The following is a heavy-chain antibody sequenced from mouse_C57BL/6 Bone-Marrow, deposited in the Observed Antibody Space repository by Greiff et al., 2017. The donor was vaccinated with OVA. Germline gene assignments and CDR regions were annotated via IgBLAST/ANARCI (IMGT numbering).Heavy chain of an antibody. CDR1: GYTFTDYY. CDR2: IYPGSGNT. Sequence: QVQLQQSGAELVRPGASVKLSCKASGYTFTDYYINWVKQRPGQGLEWIARIYPGSGNTYYNEKFKGKATLTAEKSSSTAYMQLSSLTSEDSAVYFCARWGGNLYYFDYWGQGTTLTVSS. J-gene: IGHJ2*01. V-gene: IGHV1-76*01. D-gene: IGHD2-1*01. CDR3: ARWGGNLYYFDY.